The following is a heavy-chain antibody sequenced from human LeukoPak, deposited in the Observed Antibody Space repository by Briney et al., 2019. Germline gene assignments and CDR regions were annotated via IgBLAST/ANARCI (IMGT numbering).Heavy chain of an antibody. D-gene: IGHD6-13*01. Sequence: PGGSLRLSCAASGFTFSTYVMSWVRQAPGKGLEWVSAISGSGGSTYYADSVKGRFTISRDNAKNSLYLQMNSLRDEDTAVYYCARAIGAYTSSSLLYWGQGTLVTVSS. CDR3: ARAIGAYTSSSLLY. V-gene: IGHV3-23*01. CDR2: ISGSGGST. J-gene: IGHJ4*02. CDR1: GFTFSTYV.